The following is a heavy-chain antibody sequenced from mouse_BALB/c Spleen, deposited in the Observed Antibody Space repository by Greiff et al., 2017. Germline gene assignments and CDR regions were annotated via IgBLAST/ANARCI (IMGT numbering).Heavy chain of an antibody. V-gene: IGHV1-80*01. D-gene: IGHD2-14*01. CDR3: ARPYYRYGWYFDV. Sequence: QVQLKESGAELVRPGSSVKISCKASGYAFSSYWMNWVKQRPGQGLEWIGQIYPGDGDTNYNGKFKGKATLTADKSSSTAYMQLSSLTSEDSAVYFCARPYYRYGWYFDVWGAGTTVTVSS. CDR2: IYPGDGDT. J-gene: IGHJ1*01. CDR1: GYAFSSYW.